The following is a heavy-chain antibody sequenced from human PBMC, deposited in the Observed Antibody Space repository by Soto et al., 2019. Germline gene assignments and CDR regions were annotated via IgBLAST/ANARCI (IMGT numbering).Heavy chain of an antibody. J-gene: IGHJ4*02. CDR1: GLTFSSYG. D-gene: IGHD4-17*01. Sequence: PGGSLRLSCAASGLTFSSYGMHWVRQAPGKGLEWVAVISYDGSNKYYADSVKGRFTISRDNSKNTLYLQMNSLRAEDTAVYYCAKSWYGDYSALGYWGQGTLVTVSS. CDR3: AKSWYGDYSALGY. CDR2: ISYDGSNK. V-gene: IGHV3-30*18.